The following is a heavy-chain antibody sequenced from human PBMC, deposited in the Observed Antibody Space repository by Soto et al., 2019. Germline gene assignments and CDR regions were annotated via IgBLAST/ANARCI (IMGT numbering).Heavy chain of an antibody. CDR1: GGTFSSYA. CDR3: ARGQSSSSAFDY. Sequence: ASVKVSCKASGGTFSSYAISWVRQAPGQGLEWMGGIIPIFGTANYAQKFQGRVTITADESTSTAYMELSSLRSEDTAVYYCARGQSSSSAFDYWGQGTLVTVPS. D-gene: IGHD6-6*01. J-gene: IGHJ4*02. CDR2: IIPIFGTA. V-gene: IGHV1-69*13.